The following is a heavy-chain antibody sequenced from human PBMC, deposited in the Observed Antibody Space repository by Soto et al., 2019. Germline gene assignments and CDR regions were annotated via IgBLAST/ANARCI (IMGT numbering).Heavy chain of an antibody. Sequence: ASVKVSCKASGYTFTSYGISWVRQAPGQGLEWMGWMNPNSGNTDYAQKLQGRVTMTRNTSISTAYMELSSLRSDDTAVYYCARVPSVAGSSGYYYYMDVWDKGTTVTVS. D-gene: IGHD6-19*01. CDR3: ARVPSVAGSSGYYYYMDV. J-gene: IGHJ6*03. V-gene: IGHV1-8*02. CDR2: MNPNSGNT. CDR1: GYTFTSYG.